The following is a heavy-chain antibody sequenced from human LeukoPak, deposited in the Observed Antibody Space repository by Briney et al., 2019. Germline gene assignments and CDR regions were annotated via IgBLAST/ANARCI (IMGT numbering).Heavy chain of an antibody. CDR2: IKEDGSEK. D-gene: IGHD3-22*01. CDR3: ARDSSGYQ. V-gene: IGHV3-7*01. J-gene: IGHJ4*02. Sequence: GGSLRLSCAASGFTFSTYWMIWVRQAPGKGLEWVANIKEDGSEKYYGDSVKGRFTISRDNAKNSLYLEMNSLRVEDTAMYYCARDSSGYQWGQGTLVTVSS. CDR1: GFTFSTYW.